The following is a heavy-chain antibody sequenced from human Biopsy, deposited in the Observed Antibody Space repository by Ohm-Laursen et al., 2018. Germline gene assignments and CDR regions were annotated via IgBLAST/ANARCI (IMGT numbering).Heavy chain of an antibody. CDR3: AREGAFGDTDAYYGLDV. V-gene: IGHV1-8*01. J-gene: IGHJ6*02. CDR1: GYTFNTYD. CDR2: MNPNSGNT. D-gene: IGHD3-16*01. Sequence: SSVKVSCKTSGYTFNTYDINWVRQAAGQGPEWMGWMNPNSGNTGFAQKFQGRITMTRSTSITTAYMELTNLRSEDTAVYYCAREGAFGDTDAYYGLDVWGLGTTVTVSS.